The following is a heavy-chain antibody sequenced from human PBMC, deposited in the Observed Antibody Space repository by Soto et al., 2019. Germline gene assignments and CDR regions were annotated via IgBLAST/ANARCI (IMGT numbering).Heavy chain of an antibody. CDR2: IIPIFGTA. J-gene: IGHJ4*02. Sequence: SVKVSCKASGGTFSSYAISWVRQAPGQGLEWMGGIIPIFGTANYAQKFQGRVTITADKSTSTAYMELSSLRSEDTAVYDCARVVPTAQWLVLDYLDYWGQGTLVTVSS. CDR3: ARVVPTAQWLVLDYLDY. CDR1: GGTFSSYA. V-gene: IGHV1-69*06. D-gene: IGHD6-19*01.